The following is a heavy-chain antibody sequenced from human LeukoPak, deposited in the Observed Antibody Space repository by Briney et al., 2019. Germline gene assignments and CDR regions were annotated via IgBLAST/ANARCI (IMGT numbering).Heavy chain of an antibody. CDR2: NNHSGST. V-gene: IGHV4-34*01. J-gene: IGHJ5*02. CDR3: ARGMGYCRSTSCRNWFDP. D-gene: IGHD2-2*01. CDR1: GGSFSGYY. Sequence: KPSETLSLTCAVYGGSFSGYYWSWIRQPPGKGLEWIGENNHSGSTNYNPSLKSRVTISVDTSKNQFSLKLSSVTAADTAVYYCARGMGYCRSTSCRNWFDPWGQGTLVTVSS.